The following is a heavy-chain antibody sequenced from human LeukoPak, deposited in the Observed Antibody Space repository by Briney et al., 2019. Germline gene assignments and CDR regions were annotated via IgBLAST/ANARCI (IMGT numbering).Heavy chain of an antibody. Sequence: PSETLSLTCAVYGGSFSGYYLSWIRQPPGKGLEWVGEINHSGSTNYNPSLKSRVTISVDTSKNQFSLKLSSVTAADTAVYYCARAPRGDSYGYRLNRREGWHLDYWGQGTLVTVSS. CDR1: GGSFSGYY. CDR3: ARAPRGDSYGYRLNRREGWHLDY. CDR2: INHSGST. J-gene: IGHJ4*02. D-gene: IGHD5-18*01. V-gene: IGHV4-34*01.